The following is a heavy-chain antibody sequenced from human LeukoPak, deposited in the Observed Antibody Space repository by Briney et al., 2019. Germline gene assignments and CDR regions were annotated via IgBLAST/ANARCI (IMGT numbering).Heavy chain of an antibody. CDR2: INSDESGR. CDR1: GFTFINYW. V-gene: IGHV3-74*01. J-gene: IGHJ4*02. Sequence: GGSLRLSCAASGFTFINYWMHWVRQAPGKGLVWVSRINSDESGRNYADSVKGRFTISRDNAKNTLYLQMNSLRAEDTAVYYCARGGIYSYGPGDYWGQGTLVTVSS. CDR3: ARGGIYSYGPGDY. D-gene: IGHD5-18*01.